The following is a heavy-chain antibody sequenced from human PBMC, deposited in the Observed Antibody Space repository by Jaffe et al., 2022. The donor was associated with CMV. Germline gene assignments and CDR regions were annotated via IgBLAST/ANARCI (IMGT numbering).Heavy chain of an antibody. V-gene: IGHV3-21*01. D-gene: IGHD6-13*01. CDR3: ARGGAAAGHDAFDI. CDR1: GFTFSSYS. Sequence: EVQLVESGGGLVKPGGSLRLSCAASGFTFSSYSMNWVRQAPGKGLEWVSSISSSSSYIYYADSVKGRFTISRDNAKNSLYLQMNSLRAEDTAVYYCARGGAAAGHDAFDIWGQGTMVTVSS. J-gene: IGHJ3*02. CDR2: ISSSSSYI.